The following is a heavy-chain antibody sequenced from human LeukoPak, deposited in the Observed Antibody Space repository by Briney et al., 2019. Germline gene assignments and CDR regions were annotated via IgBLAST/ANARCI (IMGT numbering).Heavy chain of an antibody. CDR2: ISYDGSNK. J-gene: IGHJ5*02. CDR3: ARDNWFDP. CDR1: GFTFSGYW. V-gene: IGHV3-30-3*01. Sequence: GGSLRLSCAASGFTFSGYWMHWVRQAPGKGLEWVAVISYDGSNKYYADSVKGRFTISRDNSKNTLYLQMNSLRAEDTAVYYCARDNWFDPWGQGTLITVSS.